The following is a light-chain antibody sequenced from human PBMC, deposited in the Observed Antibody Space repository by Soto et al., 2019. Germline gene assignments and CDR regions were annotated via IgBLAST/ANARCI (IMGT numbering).Light chain of an antibody. Sequence: EIVLTQSPGTLSLSPGERATLSCRASQSVGSNYLAWYQQKPGQAPRLLIYGASSRASGIPDRFSGSGSGTDFTLTISRLEPEDFAVYYCPQYGSSPPYTFGQGTKLEIK. CDR1: QSVGSNY. V-gene: IGKV3-20*01. CDR3: PQYGSSPPYT. CDR2: GAS. J-gene: IGKJ2*01.